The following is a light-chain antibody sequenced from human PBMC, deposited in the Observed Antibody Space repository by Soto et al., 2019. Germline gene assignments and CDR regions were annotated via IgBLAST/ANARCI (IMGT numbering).Light chain of an antibody. Sequence: SVLTQPASVSGSLGQSITISCTGTSSDVGAYNYVSWYQQQPGKAPKLMISGVSNRPSGVSNRFSGSKSGNTASLIISGLQAEDEADYYCCSFTSITTYVFGTGTKVTVL. V-gene: IGLV2-14*01. CDR2: GVS. CDR1: SSDVGAYNY. CDR3: CSFTSITTYV. J-gene: IGLJ1*01.